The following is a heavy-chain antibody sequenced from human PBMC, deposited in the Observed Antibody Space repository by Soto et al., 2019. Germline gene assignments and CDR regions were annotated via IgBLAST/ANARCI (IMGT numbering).Heavy chain of an antibody. CDR2: IIPIFGTA. CDR3: ARDVGAAASFDY. J-gene: IGHJ4*02. V-gene: IGHV1-69*13. Sequence: ASVKVSCKASGGTFSSYAISWVRQAPGQGLEWMGGIIPIFGTANYAQKFQGRVTITADESTSTAYMELSSLRSEDTAVYYCARDVGAAASFDYWGQGTLVTVSS. CDR1: GGTFSSYA. D-gene: IGHD6-13*01.